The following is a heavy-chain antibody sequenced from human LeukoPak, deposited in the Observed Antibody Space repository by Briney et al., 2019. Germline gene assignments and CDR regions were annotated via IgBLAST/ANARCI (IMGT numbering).Heavy chain of an antibody. J-gene: IGHJ4*02. Sequence: GGSLRLSCAASGFTFSSCAMSWVRQAPGKGLEWVSVIISTGGSTYYADSVKGRFTISRDNSKSTLSLQMDSLRAEDTAVYYCAKGYSSGWRTYFDYWGQGTLVTVSS. CDR2: IISTGGST. V-gene: IGHV3-23*01. CDR3: AKGYSSGWRTYFDY. CDR1: GFTFSSCA. D-gene: IGHD6-19*01.